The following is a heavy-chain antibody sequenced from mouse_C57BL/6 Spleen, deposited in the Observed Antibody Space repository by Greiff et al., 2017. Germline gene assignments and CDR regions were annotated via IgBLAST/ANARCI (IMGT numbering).Heavy chain of an antibody. CDR3: ARAPYDGYYLYYFDY. Sequence: DVKLVESGGGLVKPGGSLKLSCAASGFTFSSYAMSWVRQTPEKRLEWVATISDGGSYTYYPDNVKGRFTISRDNAKNHLYLQMSHLKSEDTAMYYCARAPYDGYYLYYFDYWGQGTTLTVSS. CDR2: ISDGGSYT. J-gene: IGHJ2*01. CDR1: GFTFSSYA. D-gene: IGHD2-3*01. V-gene: IGHV5-4*03.